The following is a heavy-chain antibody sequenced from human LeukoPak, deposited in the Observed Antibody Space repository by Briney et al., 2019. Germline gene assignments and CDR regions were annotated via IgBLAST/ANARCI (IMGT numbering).Heavy chain of an antibody. Sequence: SETLSLTCTVSGGSISSYYWSWIRQPPGKGLEWIGYIYYSGSTNYNPSLKSRVTISVDTSKNQFSLKLSSVTAADTAVYYCARDRGYCGGDCYPSNYFDYWGQGTLVTVSS. J-gene: IGHJ4*02. CDR2: IYYSGST. V-gene: IGHV4-59*12. D-gene: IGHD2-21*01. CDR3: ARDRGYCGGDCYPSNYFDY. CDR1: GGSISSYY.